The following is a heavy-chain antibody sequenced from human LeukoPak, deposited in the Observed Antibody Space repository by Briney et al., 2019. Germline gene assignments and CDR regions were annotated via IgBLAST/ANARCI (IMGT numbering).Heavy chain of an antibody. CDR2: IYYSGNP. V-gene: IGHV4-39*01. CDR3: ARVGFTASRVNDAFDI. CDR1: GGSISSSSYY. Sequence: SETLSLTCTVSGGSISSSSYYWAWIRQPPGKGLEWIGSIYYSGNPYYSPSLKSRVAISVDTSKNQFSLKLSSVTAADTAVYSCARVGFTASRVNDAFDIWGQGTMVTVSS. J-gene: IGHJ3*02. D-gene: IGHD5-18*01.